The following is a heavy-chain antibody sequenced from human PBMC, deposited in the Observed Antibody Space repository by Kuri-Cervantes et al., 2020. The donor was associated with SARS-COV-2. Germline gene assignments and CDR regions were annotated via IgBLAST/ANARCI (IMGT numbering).Heavy chain of an antibody. D-gene: IGHD3-22*01. J-gene: IGHJ6*02. Sequence: GGSLRLSCAASGFTFSSYSMNWVRQAPGKGLEWVSYISSSSSTIYYADSVKGRFTISRDNAKNSLYLQMNSLRDEDTAVYYCARDYYYDSSGYYCDVYYYGMDVWGQGTTVTVSS. CDR2: ISSSSSTI. CDR3: ARDYYYDSSGYYCDVYYYGMDV. CDR1: GFTFSSYS. V-gene: IGHV3-48*02.